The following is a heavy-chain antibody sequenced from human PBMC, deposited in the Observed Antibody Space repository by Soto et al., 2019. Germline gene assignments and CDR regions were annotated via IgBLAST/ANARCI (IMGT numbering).Heavy chain of an antibody. D-gene: IGHD3-3*01. CDR1: GFTLRTSPMG. CDR3: AHTFDVWSGYYPGFDY. CDR2: IYWNDNK. V-gene: IGHV2-5*01. Sequence: SGPTLVNPAQTLTLTCTFSGFTLRTSPMGVGWIRQPPGKALEWLALIYWNDNKHYSPSLKSRLTVTEDTSKTQVVLTMTIMDPVDTATCYCAHTFDVWSGYYPGFDYWGPGILVTVSS. J-gene: IGHJ4*02.